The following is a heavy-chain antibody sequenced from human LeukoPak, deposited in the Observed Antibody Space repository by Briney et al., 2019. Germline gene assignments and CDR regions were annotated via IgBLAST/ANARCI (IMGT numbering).Heavy chain of an antibody. V-gene: IGHV3-13*01. Sequence: GSLRLSCVASGFTFSNYDMHWVRQAARKGLELISAIDPAGNTWYSDSVKGRFTISRENAKSSLFLQMNSLRAADTAVYYCVREPAYTGTWWYPDLWGRGTLVTVSS. CDR3: VREPAYTGTWWYPDL. CDR2: IDPAGNT. J-gene: IGHJ2*01. CDR1: GFTFSNYD. D-gene: IGHD3-16*01.